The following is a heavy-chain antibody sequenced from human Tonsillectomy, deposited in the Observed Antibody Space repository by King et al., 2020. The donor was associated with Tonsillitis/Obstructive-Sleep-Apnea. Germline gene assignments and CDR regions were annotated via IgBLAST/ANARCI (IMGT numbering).Heavy chain of an antibody. D-gene: IGHD2-15*01. Sequence: VQLVESGGGVVQPGRSLRLSCAASGFTFSSYGMHWVRQAPGKGLEWVAVISYDGSNKYYADSVKGRFTISRDNSKNTLDLQMNSLRAEETAVYYCAKDGRRYCSGGSCSGSFDYWGQGTLVTVSS. CDR2: ISYDGSNK. CDR3: AKDGRRYCSGGSCSGSFDY. CDR1: GFTFSSYG. V-gene: IGHV3-30*18. J-gene: IGHJ4*02.